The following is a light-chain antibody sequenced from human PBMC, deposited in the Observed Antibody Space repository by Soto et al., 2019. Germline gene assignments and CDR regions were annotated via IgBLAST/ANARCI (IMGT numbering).Light chain of an antibody. Sequence: AIQMTQSPSSLSASAGESVNIPYRASQGNRNDLGWYQVKPGTAPKLLIYGASTLQSGVPSRFSGSGSGTDFTLTINSLQPGDFATYYCLQDYTYPRTFGQGTRV. CDR1: QGNRND. J-gene: IGKJ1*01. V-gene: IGKV1-6*02. CDR3: LQDYTYPRT. CDR2: GAS.